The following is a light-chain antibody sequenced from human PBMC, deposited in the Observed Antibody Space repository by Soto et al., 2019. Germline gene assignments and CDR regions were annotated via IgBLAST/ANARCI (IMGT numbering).Light chain of an antibody. CDR3: QQSYSTPYT. CDR1: QTISSF. Sequence: DIQMTQSPSFLSASLGDRVTIPCRASQTISSFLYWYQQRPGKAPKLLIYATSNLHSGVPSRFSGAGSGTDFTRTINSLQPEDFATDYCQQSYSTPYTFGQGTKL. CDR2: ATS. J-gene: IGKJ2*01. V-gene: IGKV1-39*01.